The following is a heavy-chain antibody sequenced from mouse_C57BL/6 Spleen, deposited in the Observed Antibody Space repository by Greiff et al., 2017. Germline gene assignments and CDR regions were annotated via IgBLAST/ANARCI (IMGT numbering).Heavy chain of an antibody. CDR3: ARCGDYDHAMDY. Sequence: VKLVESGAELVKPGASVKMSCKASGYTFTTYPIEWMKQNHGKSLEWIGNFHPYNDDTKYNEKFKGKATLTVEKSSSTVYLELSRLTSDDSAVYYCARCGDYDHAMDYWGQGTSLTVSS. D-gene: IGHD2-4*01. J-gene: IGHJ4*01. CDR1: GYTFTTYP. V-gene: IGHV1-47*01. CDR2: FHPYNDDT.